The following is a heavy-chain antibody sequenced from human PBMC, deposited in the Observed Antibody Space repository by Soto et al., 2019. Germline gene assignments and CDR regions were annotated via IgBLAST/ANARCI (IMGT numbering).Heavy chain of an antibody. CDR1: GGSISRSPYY. J-gene: IGHJ4*02. V-gene: IGHV4-39*01. D-gene: IGHD6-19*01. Sequence: QLQLQESGPGLVKPSETLSLTCTVSGGSISRSPYYWGWIRQPPGKGLEWIGSIYYSGSTYYNPSLKSRVTISVDTSKNQFSLKLSSVTAADTAVYYCARLHSSGWTLDYWGQGTLVTVSS. CDR2: IYYSGST. CDR3: ARLHSSGWTLDY.